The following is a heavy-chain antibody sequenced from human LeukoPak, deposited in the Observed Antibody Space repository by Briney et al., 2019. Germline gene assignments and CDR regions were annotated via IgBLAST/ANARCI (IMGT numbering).Heavy chain of an antibody. CDR1: GFTFSSYE. CDR3: ARDRMGLYGSGSYSPLDY. CDR2: ISSSGSTI. D-gene: IGHD3-10*01. V-gene: IGHV3-48*03. J-gene: IGHJ4*02. Sequence: GGSLRFSCAASGFTFSSYEMNWVRQAPGKGLEWVSYISSSGSTIYYADSVKGRFTISRDNAKNSLYLQMNSLRAEDTAVYYCARDRMGLYGSGSYSPLDYWGQGTLVTVSS.